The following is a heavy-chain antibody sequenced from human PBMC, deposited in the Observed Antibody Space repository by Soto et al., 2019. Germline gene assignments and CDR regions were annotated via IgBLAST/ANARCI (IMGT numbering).Heavy chain of an antibody. CDR2: INQDGSEK. J-gene: IGHJ4*02. CDR3: APGGGVNN. Sequence: EVQVVESGGGLVQPGGSLRLSCAASGFTFSSYWMSWVRQAPGKGLEWVANINQDGSEKYYVDSVKGRFTISRVNAKNSLYLQMNSLRADDTAVYYCAPGGGVNNWGQGTLVTVSS. D-gene: IGHD2-8*01. CDR1: GFTFSSYW. V-gene: IGHV3-7*01.